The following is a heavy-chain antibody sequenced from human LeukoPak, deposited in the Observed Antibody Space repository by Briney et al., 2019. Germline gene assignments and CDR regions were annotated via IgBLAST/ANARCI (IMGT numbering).Heavy chain of an antibody. CDR3: ARDGGEYRSYDLLNHLFGMDY. Sequence: PVKVSCKASGGTFSSYAISWVGQAPGQGLEGMGGFIPIFGTANYTQKYQGRVKIIADKSTSTGDMAKSSLKSEDTAVNSCARDGGEYRSYDLLNHLFGMDYWGKGTMVTVSS. V-gene: IGHV1-69*06. D-gene: IGHD5-12*01. CDR1: GGTFSSYA. J-gene: IGHJ6*04. CDR2: FIPIFGTA.